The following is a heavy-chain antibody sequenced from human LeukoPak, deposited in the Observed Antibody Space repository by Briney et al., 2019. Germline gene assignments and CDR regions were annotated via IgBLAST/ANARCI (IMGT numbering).Heavy chain of an antibody. CDR1: GFTFSSYA. Sequence: GGSLRLSCAASGFTFSSYAMIWVRQAPGKGLEWISAIIGSGGSTYYADSVKGRFTISRDDSKNTLYLQMNSLRAEDTAVYYCAKGGAAENYYDSSGNYPFDYWGQGTLVTVSS. CDR3: AKGGAAENYYDSSGNYPFDY. J-gene: IGHJ4*02. CDR2: IIGSGGST. D-gene: IGHD3-22*01. V-gene: IGHV3-23*01.